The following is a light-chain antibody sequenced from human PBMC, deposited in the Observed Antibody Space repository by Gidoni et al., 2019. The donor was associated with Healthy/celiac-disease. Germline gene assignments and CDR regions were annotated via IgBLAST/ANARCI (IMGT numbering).Light chain of an antibody. J-gene: IGKJ1*01. CDR2: KAS. V-gene: IGKV1-5*03. CDR1: QSISSW. Sequence: DIQMTQSPSTLSASVGDRVTITCRASQSISSWLAWYQQKPGKAPKLLSYKASSLESGVPSRFSGSGSGTEFTITISSLQPDDFATYYCQQYNSYSGTFGQGTKVEIK. CDR3: QQYNSYSGT.